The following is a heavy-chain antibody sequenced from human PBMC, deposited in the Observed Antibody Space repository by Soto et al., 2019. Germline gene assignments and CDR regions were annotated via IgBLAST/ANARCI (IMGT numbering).Heavy chain of an antibody. V-gene: IGHV3-9*01. CDR1: GCPFDDYA. J-gene: IGHJ5*02. D-gene: IGHD3-22*01. CDR3: ARDYYYDSSGYLNWFDP. CDR2: ISWNSGSI. Sequence: GGSLRLSCAASGCPFDDYAMHWVRQAPGKGLEWVSGISWNSGSIGYADSVKGRFTISRDNAKNSLYLQMNSLRAEDTAVYYCARDYYYDSSGYLNWFDPWGQGTLVTVSS.